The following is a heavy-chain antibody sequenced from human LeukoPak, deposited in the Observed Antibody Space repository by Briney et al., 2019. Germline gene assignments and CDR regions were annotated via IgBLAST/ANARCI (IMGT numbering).Heavy chain of an antibody. CDR1: GGTFSSYA. J-gene: IGHJ4*02. D-gene: IGHD2-21*01. Sequence: SVKVSCKASGGTFSSYAISWVRQAPGQGLEWMGGIIPIFGTANYAQKFQGRVTIPADESTSTAYMELSSLRSEDTAVYYCARDSGPLDVAYCGGDCYSVGFFDYWGQGTLVTVSS. V-gene: IGHV1-69*13. CDR3: ARDSGPLDVAYCGGDCYSVGFFDY. CDR2: IIPIFGTA.